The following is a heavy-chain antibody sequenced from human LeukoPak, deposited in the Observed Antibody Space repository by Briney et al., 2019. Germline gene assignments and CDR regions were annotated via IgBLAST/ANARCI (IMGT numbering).Heavy chain of an antibody. J-gene: IGHJ4*02. CDR3: ARPLSDY. V-gene: IGHV4-34*01. CDR2: INHSGST. CDR1: GGSFIGYY. Sequence: SGPLYLPCAVSGGSFIGYYWSGIRQPPGKGLEWIGEINHSGSTNYNPSLKSRVTISVDTTKNQFSLKLSSVTAADTAVYYCARPLSDYWGQGTLVTVSS.